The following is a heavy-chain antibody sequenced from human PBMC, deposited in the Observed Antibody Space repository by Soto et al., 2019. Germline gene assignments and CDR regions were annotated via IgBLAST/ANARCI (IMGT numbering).Heavy chain of an antibody. CDR1: GYTSTSYA. CDR2: INAGNGNT. D-gene: IGHD3-10*01. Sequence: APVKVSCKASGYTSTSYAMHWVLQAPVQMLEWVGWINAGNGNTKYSQKFQGRVTITRDTSASTAYMELSSLRSEDTAVYYCARDPAPRVSGSYYNGRSFYVYWGQGTLVTVSS. CDR3: ARDPAPRVSGSYYNGRSFYVY. V-gene: IGHV1-3*01. J-gene: IGHJ4*02.